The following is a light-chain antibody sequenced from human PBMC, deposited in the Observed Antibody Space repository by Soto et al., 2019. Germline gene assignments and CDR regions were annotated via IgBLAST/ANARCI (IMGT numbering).Light chain of an antibody. J-gene: IGKJ1*01. CDR3: QQGTDWPPGT. CDR2: DAS. V-gene: IGKV3-11*01. CDR1: QSVSTF. Sequence: EIVLTQSPATLSLSPGERATLSCRASQSVSTFLAWYQHKPGQAPRLLIYDASNRATGIPDWFRGSGSGTDFTLTISSVEPEDFALYYCQQGTDWPPGTFGQGTRWIS.